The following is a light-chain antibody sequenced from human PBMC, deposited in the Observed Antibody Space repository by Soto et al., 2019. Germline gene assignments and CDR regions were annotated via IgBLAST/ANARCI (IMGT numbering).Light chain of an antibody. J-gene: IGLJ2*01. CDR1: SPNIGAGYD. V-gene: IGLV1-40*01. CDR2: GNS. CDR3: QSYDSSLSGSV. Sequence: QSVLTQPPSVSGAPGQRVTISCTGSSPNIGAGYDVHWYQQLPGTAPKLLIYGNSNRPSGVPDRFSGSKSGTSASLAITGLQAEEEADYSCQSYDSSLSGSVFGGGTKLTVL.